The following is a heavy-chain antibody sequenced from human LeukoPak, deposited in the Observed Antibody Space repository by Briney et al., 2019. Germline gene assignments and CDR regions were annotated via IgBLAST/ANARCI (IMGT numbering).Heavy chain of an antibody. Sequence: GGSLRLSCAASGFTFSSYAMHWVRQAPGKGLEWVAVISYDGSNKYYADSVKGRFTISRDNSKNTLYLQMNSLRAEDTAVYYCARDLSSSSTAYFQHWGQGTLVTVSS. D-gene: IGHD6-6*01. CDR1: GFTFSSYA. CDR3: ARDLSSSSTAYFQH. V-gene: IGHV3-30-3*01. CDR2: ISYDGSNK. J-gene: IGHJ1*01.